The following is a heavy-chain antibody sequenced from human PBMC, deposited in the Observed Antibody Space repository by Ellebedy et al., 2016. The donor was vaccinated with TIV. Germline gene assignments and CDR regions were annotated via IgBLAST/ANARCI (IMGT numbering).Heavy chain of an antibody. V-gene: IGHV1-69*13. CDR2: IIPIFGTA. J-gene: IGHJ6*03. Sequence: SVKVSCXASGYTFTSYGISWVRQAPGQGLEWMGGIIPIFGTANYAQKFQGRVTITADESTSTAYMELNSLRAEDTAVYSCAKGGAGYYGSALRYYYYMDVWGKGTTVTVSS. D-gene: IGHD3-10*01. CDR3: AKGGAGYYGSALRYYYYMDV. CDR1: GYTFTSYG.